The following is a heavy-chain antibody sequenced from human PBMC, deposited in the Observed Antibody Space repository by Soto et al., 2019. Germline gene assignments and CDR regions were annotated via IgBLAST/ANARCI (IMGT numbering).Heavy chain of an antibody. CDR3: AKKANSGPGSQYFDY. V-gene: IGHV3-23*01. D-gene: IGHD3-10*01. Sequence: PGGSLRLSCVTSGFTFNNFGMKWVRQAPGKGLEWVSSISASGFNEYYADSVKGRFTISRDNSKNTLFLQMNSLRAEDTAIYYCAKKANSGPGSQYFDYWGQGTLVTVSS. CDR2: ISASGFNE. CDR1: GFTFNNFG. J-gene: IGHJ4*02.